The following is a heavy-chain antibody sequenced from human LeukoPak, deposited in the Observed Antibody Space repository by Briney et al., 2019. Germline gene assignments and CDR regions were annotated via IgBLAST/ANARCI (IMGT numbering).Heavy chain of an antibody. D-gene: IGHD3-10*01. CDR3: ARDRYYGSGSYSPGGDY. J-gene: IGHJ4*02. Sequence: GGSLRPSCAASGFTFSSYSMNWVRQAPGKGLEWVSSISSSSSYIYYADSVKGRFTISRDNAKNSLYLQMNSLRAEDTAVYYCARDRYYGSGSYSPGGDYWGQGTLVTVSS. V-gene: IGHV3-21*01. CDR2: ISSSSSYI. CDR1: GFTFSSYS.